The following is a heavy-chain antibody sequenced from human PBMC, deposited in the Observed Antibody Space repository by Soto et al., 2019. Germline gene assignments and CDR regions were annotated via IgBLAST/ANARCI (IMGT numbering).Heavy chain of an antibody. Sequence: LRLSCAASGFTFSSYGMHWVRQAPGKGLEWVAVISYDGSNKYYADSVKGRFTISRDNSKNTLYLQMNSLRAEDTAVYYCAKDVVDLGYYYYGMDVWGQGTTVTVSS. CDR1: GFTFSSYG. J-gene: IGHJ6*02. CDR2: ISYDGSNK. CDR3: AKDVVDLGYYYYGMDV. D-gene: IGHD5-12*01. V-gene: IGHV3-30*18.